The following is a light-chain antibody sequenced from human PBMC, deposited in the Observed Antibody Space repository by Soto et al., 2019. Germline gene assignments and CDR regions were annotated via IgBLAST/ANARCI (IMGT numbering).Light chain of an antibody. Sequence: QAALPQPASLSGSPGQSITISCTGTSSDVGGYDLVSWYQQRPGKAPKLIIYDVSNRPSGVSNRFSGSKSGNTASLTISGLQAEDEADYYCTSYTRSDIGVFGGGTKLTVL. CDR1: SSDVGGYDL. CDR3: TSYTRSDIGV. V-gene: IGLV2-14*01. CDR2: DVS. J-gene: IGLJ3*02.